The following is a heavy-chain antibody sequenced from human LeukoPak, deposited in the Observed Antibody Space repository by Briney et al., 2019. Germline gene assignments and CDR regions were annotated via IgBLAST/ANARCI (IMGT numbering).Heavy chain of an antibody. CDR1: GYTFTGYY. V-gene: IGHV1-69*05. D-gene: IGHD2-2*01. J-gene: IGHJ4*02. CDR3: ARGSRLCSSTSCHFDY. CDR2: IIPIFGTA. Sequence: GASVKVSCKASGYTFTGYYMHWVRQAPGQGLEWMGRIIPIFGTANYAQKFQGRVTITTDESTSTAYMELSSLRSEDTAVYYCARGSRLCSSTSCHFDYWGQGTLVTVSS.